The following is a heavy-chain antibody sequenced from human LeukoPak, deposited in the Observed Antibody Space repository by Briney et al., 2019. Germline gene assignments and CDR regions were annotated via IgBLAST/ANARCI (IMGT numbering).Heavy chain of an antibody. V-gene: IGHV5-51*01. CDR1: GYSITNYW. CDR3: ARHNYDSSGYYYVVQDC. J-gene: IGHJ4*02. CDR2: IYPGDFAT. Sequence: GESLKISCTGSGYSITNYWICWLRQIRGKGLELIGIIYPGDFATRYSPSFQGQVTISADKSISTAYLQWSSLRASDTAMYYCARHNYDSSGYYYVVQDCWGQGTLVTVSS. D-gene: IGHD3-22*01.